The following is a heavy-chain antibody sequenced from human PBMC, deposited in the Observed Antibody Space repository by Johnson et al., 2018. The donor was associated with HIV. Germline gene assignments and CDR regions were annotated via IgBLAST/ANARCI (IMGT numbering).Heavy chain of an antibody. Sequence: QVQLVESGGGVVQPGRSLRLSCAASGFTFSSYAMHWVRQAPGKVLEWVAVISYDGSNKYYTDSVKGRFTISRDNSRNTLNLQMNSLRAEDTAVYYCARSGAASIAARGDAFDIWGQGTMVTVSS. CDR2: ISYDGSNK. V-gene: IGHV3-30-3*01. D-gene: IGHD6-6*01. J-gene: IGHJ3*02. CDR1: GFTFSSYA. CDR3: ARSGAASIAARGDAFDI.